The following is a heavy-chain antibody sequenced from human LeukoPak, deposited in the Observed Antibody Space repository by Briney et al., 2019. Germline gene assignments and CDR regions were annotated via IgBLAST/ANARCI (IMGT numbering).Heavy chain of an antibody. V-gene: IGHV3-74*01. CDR2: AIRDGSFT. CDR3: VRDGDDFNFDY. CDR1: GFTFRNYW. J-gene: IGHJ4*02. D-gene: IGHD5-24*01. Sequence: GGSLRLSCAASGFTFRNYWMHWVRHATGKGLVWVSRAIRDGSFTNYADSVKGRFTISRDNAKNTLYLQMNSLRAEDTAVYYCVRDGDDFNFDYWGQGSLVTVSS.